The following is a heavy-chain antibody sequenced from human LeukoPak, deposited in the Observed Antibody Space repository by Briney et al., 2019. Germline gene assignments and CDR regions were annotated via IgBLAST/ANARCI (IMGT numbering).Heavy chain of an antibody. CDR3: AKDIGDGYNYGIDY. CDR2: ISWDGGST. CDR1: GFTFDDYT. J-gene: IGHJ4*02. D-gene: IGHD5-24*01. V-gene: IGHV3-43*01. Sequence: GGSLRPSCAASGFTFDDYTMHWVRQAPGKGLEWVSLISWDGGSTYYADSVKGRFTISRDNSKNSLYLQMDSLRTEDTALYYCAKDIGDGYNYGIDYWGQGTLVTVSS.